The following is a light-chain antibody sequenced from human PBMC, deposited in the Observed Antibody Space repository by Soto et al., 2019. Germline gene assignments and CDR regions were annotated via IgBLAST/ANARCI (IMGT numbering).Light chain of an antibody. Sequence: DIVMTQSPDSLAVSLGERATINCKSSQSVLYSSNNKNYLAWYQQKPGQPPKLLIYCASTRESGVPDRFSGSGSGTDFTLTISSLQAEDVAAYYCQQYYSTPRTFGQGTKVEIK. CDR3: QQYYSTPRT. V-gene: IGKV4-1*01. CDR2: CAS. CDR1: QSVLYSSNNKNY. J-gene: IGKJ1*01.